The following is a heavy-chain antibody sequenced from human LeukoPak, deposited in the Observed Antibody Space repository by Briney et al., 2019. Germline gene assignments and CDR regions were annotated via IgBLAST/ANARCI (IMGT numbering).Heavy chain of an antibody. V-gene: IGHV4-34*01. Sequence: PSETLSLTCTVSGGSITSYYWSWIRQPPGKGLEWIGEINHSGSTNYNPSLKSRVTISVDTSKNQFSLKLSSVTAADTAVYYCASLYGSGSYYTGFDYWGQGTLVTVSS. J-gene: IGHJ4*02. CDR2: INHSGST. CDR1: GGSITSYY. CDR3: ASLYGSGSYYTGFDY. D-gene: IGHD3-10*01.